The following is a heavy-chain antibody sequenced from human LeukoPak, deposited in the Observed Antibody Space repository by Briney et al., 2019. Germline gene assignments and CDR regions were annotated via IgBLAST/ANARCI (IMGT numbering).Heavy chain of an antibody. Sequence: GGSLRLSCAASGFTFREYWMLWVRQAPGKGLVWVSRINSDGSSTSYADSVKGRFTISRDNAKNTLYLQMNSLRAEDTAVYYCAREEIAVTDAFDMWGHGTRVTVSS. CDR3: AREEIAVTDAFDM. D-gene: IGHD4-17*01. CDR2: INSDGSST. V-gene: IGHV3-74*01. CDR1: GFTFREYW. J-gene: IGHJ3*02.